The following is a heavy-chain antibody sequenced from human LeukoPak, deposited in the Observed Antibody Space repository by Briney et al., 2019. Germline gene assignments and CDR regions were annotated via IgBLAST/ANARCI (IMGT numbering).Heavy chain of an antibody. CDR1: GFTFDDYT. D-gene: IGHD1-1*01. J-gene: IGHJ5*02. CDR2: IRNKAYGWTT. V-gene: IGHV3-49*04. Sequence: GGSLRLSCIGSGFTFDDYTINWVRQAPGKGLQWVGFIRNKAYGWTTEYDASVKGRLIISRDDSKSIAFLQLNSLKTEDTGIYYCSKSLTTAWYGWLDPWGQGTLVTVSS. CDR3: SKSLTTAWYGWLDP.